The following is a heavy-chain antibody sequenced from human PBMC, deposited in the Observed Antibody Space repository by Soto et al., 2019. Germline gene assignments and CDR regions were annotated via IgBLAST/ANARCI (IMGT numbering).Heavy chain of an antibody. V-gene: IGHV3-33*01. Sequence: QVQVVESGGGVVQPGRSLRLSCAASGFTFSSFGMHWVRQAPGKGLEWVSLIWYDGSKKSYGDSVKGRFTISRDNSRNTVYLQMNSLSADDTAGYYCAGDASYYSLWSGYYPSRNGMDVWGQGTTVTVSS. CDR3: AGDASYYSLWSGYYPSRNGMDV. D-gene: IGHD3-3*01. CDR2: IWYDGSKK. J-gene: IGHJ6*02. CDR1: GFTFSSFG.